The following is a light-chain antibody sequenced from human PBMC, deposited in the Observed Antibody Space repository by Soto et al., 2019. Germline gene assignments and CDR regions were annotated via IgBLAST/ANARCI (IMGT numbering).Light chain of an antibody. CDR1: QSISSY. Sequence: DIQMTQSPSSLSASVGDRVTITCRASQSISSYLNWYQQKPGKAPKLLIYAASSLQSGVPSRFSGSGSGTDFTLTISSLQHEDFATYYCQQSYSTLVTFGQGTKVEIK. V-gene: IGKV1-39*01. CDR2: AAS. J-gene: IGKJ1*01. CDR3: QQSYSTLVT.